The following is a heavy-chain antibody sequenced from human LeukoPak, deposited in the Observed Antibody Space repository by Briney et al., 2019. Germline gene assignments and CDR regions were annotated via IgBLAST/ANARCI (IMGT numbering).Heavy chain of an antibody. D-gene: IGHD6-13*01. J-gene: IGHJ4*02. CDR3: ARAYSSSWYPSYYFDY. CDR1: GGSFSGYY. CDR2: IYYSGST. Sequence: SETLSLTCAVYGGSFSGYYWSWIRQPPGKGLEWIGYIYYSGSTYYNPSLKSRVTISVDTSKNQFSLKLSSVTAADTAVYYCARAYSSSWYPSYYFDYWGQGTLVTVSS. V-gene: IGHV4-30-4*08.